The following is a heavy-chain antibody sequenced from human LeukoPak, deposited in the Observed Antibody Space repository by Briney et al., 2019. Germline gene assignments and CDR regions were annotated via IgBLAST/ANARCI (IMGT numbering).Heavy chain of an antibody. D-gene: IGHD6-19*01. Sequence: GGSLRLSCAASGFTFSSYAMSWVRQAPGKGLEWVSAISGSGGSTYYADSVKGRFTISRDNSKDTLYLQMNSLGAEDTAVYYCAKEEHEAVAGNEVFDYWGQGTLVTVSS. V-gene: IGHV3-23*01. J-gene: IGHJ4*02. CDR2: ISGSGGST. CDR3: AKEEHEAVAGNEVFDY. CDR1: GFTFSSYA.